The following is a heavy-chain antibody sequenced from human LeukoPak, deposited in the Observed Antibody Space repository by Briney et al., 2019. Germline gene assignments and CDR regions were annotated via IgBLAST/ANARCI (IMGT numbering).Heavy chain of an antibody. Sequence: GGSLRLSCAASGYTFSNAWMSWVRQAPGKGLEWVGLIKSKTDGGTTDYAAPVKGRFTISRDDSKNTLYLQMNSLKIEDTAVYYCTITTLVATPRSDYWGQGTLVTVSS. CDR3: TITTLVATPRSDY. CDR1: GYTFSNAW. V-gene: IGHV3-15*01. J-gene: IGHJ4*02. D-gene: IGHD5-12*01. CDR2: IKSKTDGGTT.